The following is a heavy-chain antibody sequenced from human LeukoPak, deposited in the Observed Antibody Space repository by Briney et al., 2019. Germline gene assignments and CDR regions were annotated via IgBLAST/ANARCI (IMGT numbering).Heavy chain of an antibody. Sequence: GGSLRLSCAASGFTFSSYGMHWVRQAPGXGLQLVXGISYDGSSEYYADSVXGRFIISRENSKNTMYLQVNSLRAEDTAVYYCAKDSDIAVAGTDDAFDLWGQGTMVTVSS. CDR3: AKDSDIAVAGTDDAFDL. CDR1: GFTFSSYG. CDR2: ISYDGSSE. J-gene: IGHJ3*01. D-gene: IGHD6-19*01. V-gene: IGHV3-30*18.